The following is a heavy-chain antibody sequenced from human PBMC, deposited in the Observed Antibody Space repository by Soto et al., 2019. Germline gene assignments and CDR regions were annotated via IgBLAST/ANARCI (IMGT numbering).Heavy chain of an antibody. Sequence: GGSLRLSCAASGFTFSSYGMHWVRQAPGKGLEWVAVISYDGSNKYYADSVKGRFTISRDNSKNTLYLQMNSLRAEDTAVYYCAKADYGDYPFDYWGQGTLVTVSS. V-gene: IGHV3-30*18. J-gene: IGHJ4*02. CDR1: GFTFSSYG. D-gene: IGHD4-17*01. CDR2: ISYDGSNK. CDR3: AKADYGDYPFDY.